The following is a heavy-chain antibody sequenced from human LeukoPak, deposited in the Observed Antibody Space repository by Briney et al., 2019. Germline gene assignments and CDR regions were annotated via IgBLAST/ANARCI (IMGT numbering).Heavy chain of an antibody. CDR1: GNSISSGDNY. CDR2: IYTSGST. D-gene: IGHD2/OR15-2a*01. CDR3: ARVKNTDAFDF. Sequence: SQTLSLTCTVSGNSISSGDNYWSWIRQPAGKGLEWIGRIYTSGSTNYNPSLKSRVTISVDTSKNQFSLKLSSVTAADTAVYYCARVKNTDAFDFWGQGTMVTVSS. J-gene: IGHJ3*01. V-gene: IGHV4-61*02.